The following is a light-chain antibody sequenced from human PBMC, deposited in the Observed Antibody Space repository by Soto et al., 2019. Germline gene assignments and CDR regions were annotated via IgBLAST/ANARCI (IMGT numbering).Light chain of an antibody. CDR3: KQGYTTPIT. J-gene: IGKJ5*01. V-gene: IGKV1-39*01. CDR1: QTISGY. Sequence: DIQMTQSPSSLSASVGDSVTITCRTSQTISGYLNWYQQKPGKAPKLLIYAASTLQSGVQSRFSGSGSGTDFTLTIRSLQPEDFATYHCKQGYTTPITFGQGTRLEIK. CDR2: AAS.